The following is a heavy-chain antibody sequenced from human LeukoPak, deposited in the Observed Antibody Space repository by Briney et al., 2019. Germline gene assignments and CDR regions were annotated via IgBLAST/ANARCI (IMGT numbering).Heavy chain of an antibody. D-gene: IGHD3-16*01. CDR3: ASRPFLWGFAH. V-gene: IGHV4-39*01. CDR1: GDSISSSSYY. J-gene: IGHJ4*02. Sequence: PSETLSLTCTVSGDSISSSSYYWGWIRQPPGKGLEWIASIYSSVTYYNPSLKSRVTISVDTSKNQFSLNLSSVTAADTAVYYCASRPFLWGFAHWGQGTLVTVSS. CDR2: IYSSVT.